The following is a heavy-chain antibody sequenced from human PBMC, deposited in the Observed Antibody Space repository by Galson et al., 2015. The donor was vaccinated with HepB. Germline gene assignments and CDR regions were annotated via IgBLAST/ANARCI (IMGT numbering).Heavy chain of an antibody. CDR3: AREAGYSSSPGSYGMDV. J-gene: IGHJ6*02. D-gene: IGHD6-13*01. CDR2: ISAYNGNT. Sequence: SVKVSCKASGYTFTSYGISWVRQAPGQGLEWMGWISAYNGNTNYAQKLQGRVTMTTDTTTSTAYMELRSLRSDDTTVYYCAREAGYSSSPGSYGMDVWGQGTTVTVSS. V-gene: IGHV1-18*04. CDR1: GYTFTSYG.